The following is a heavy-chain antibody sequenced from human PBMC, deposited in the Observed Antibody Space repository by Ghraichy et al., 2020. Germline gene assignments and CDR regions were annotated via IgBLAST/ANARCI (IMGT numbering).Heavy chain of an antibody. CDR2: ISNSDGTI. D-gene: IGHD3-16*01. CDR1: GLTFRTYT. V-gene: IGHV3-48*02. J-gene: IGHJ4*02. CDR3: ATGGVTF. Sequence: GGSLRLSCAVSGLTFRTYTMKWVRQAPGKGLEWISYISNSDGTIYYADSVKGRFTISRDNSKNSLYLQMNSLRDEDTAVYYCATGGVTFWGQGTLVTVSS.